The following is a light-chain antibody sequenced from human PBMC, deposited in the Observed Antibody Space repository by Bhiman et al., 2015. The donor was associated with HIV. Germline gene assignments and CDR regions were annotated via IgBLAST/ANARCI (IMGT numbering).Light chain of an antibody. J-gene: IGLJ1*01. V-gene: IGLV2-8*01. CDR1: SSDVGGYNY. CDR3: SSLTSSLTYV. Sequence: QSALTQPPSASGSPGQSVTISCTGTSSDVGGYNYVSWYQQHPGKAPKLIIYEVTKRPSGVPDRFSGSKSGNTASLTISGLQAEDEADYYCSSLTSSLTYVFGTGTNVTVL. CDR2: EVT.